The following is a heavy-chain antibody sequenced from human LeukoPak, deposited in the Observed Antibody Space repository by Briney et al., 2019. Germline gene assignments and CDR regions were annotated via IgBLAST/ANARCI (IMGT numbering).Heavy chain of an antibody. V-gene: IGHV4-38-2*02. J-gene: IGHJ6*03. CDR2: IYHSGIT. D-gene: IGHD4-11*01. CDR3: ARDTYSLMDV. Sequence: SETLSLTCTVSGYSIRSGFYWGWIRQPPGKGLEWIGNIYHSGITYSTPSLKSRVTISVDTSKNQFSLKLSSVTAADTAVYYCARDTYSLMDVWGKGTTVTVSS. CDR1: GYSIRSGFY.